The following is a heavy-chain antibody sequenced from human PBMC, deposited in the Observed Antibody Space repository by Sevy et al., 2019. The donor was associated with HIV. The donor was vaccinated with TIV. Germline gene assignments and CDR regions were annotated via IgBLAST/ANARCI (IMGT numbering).Heavy chain of an antibody. D-gene: IGHD3-22*01. CDR3: ASLSNNYYDSGGFSGNDAFDI. V-gene: IGHV3-33*01. J-gene: IGHJ3*02. CDR2: IWNDRSNK. CDR1: GFTFSSYG. Sequence: GGSLRLSCAASGFTFSSYGMHWVRQAPGKGLEWVAVIWNDRSNKHYADSVRGRFTISRDNSKNTLYLQMNSLRAEDTAVYYCASLSNNYYDSGGFSGNDAFDIWGQGTMVTVSS.